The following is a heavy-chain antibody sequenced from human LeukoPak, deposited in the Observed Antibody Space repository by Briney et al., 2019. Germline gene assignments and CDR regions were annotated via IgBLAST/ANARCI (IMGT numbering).Heavy chain of an antibody. CDR3: AREQAGGSYYDDAFDI. Sequence: PSETLSLTCTVSGGSISSSSYYWGWIRQPPGKGLEWIGSIYYSGSTYYSPSLKSRVTISVDTSKNQFSLKLSSVTAADTAVYYCAREQAGGSYYDDAFDIWGQGTMVTVSS. CDR2: IYYSGST. V-gene: IGHV4-39*02. J-gene: IGHJ3*02. CDR1: GGSISSSSYY. D-gene: IGHD1-26*01.